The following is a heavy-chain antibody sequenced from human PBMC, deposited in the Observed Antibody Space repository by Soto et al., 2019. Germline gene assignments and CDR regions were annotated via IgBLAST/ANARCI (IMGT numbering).Heavy chain of an antibody. D-gene: IGHD2-2*01. Sequence: QVQLVQSGAEVKKPGASVKVSCKASGYTFTSYGINWVRQAPGQGLEWMAWISGYNGYTKYAQKFQGRVTMTTDTSTSTAYMELRSMRSEDTAVYYCARGDCRPTNCYVEGEWFDPWGQGTLVTVSS. CDR1: GYTFTSYG. CDR3: ARGDCRPTNCYVEGEWFDP. V-gene: IGHV1-18*01. J-gene: IGHJ5*02. CDR2: ISGYNGYT.